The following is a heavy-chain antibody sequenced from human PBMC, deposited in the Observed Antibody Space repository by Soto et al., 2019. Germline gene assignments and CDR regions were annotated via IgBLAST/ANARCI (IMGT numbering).Heavy chain of an antibody. J-gene: IGHJ6*02. CDR2: INHSGST. D-gene: IGHD3-10*01. CDR1: GGSFSGYY. CDR3: ARGRYYGSGSYPRYYYYGMDV. Sequence: SETLSLTCAVYGGSFSGYYWSWIRQPPGKGLEWIGEINHSGSTNYNPSLKSRVTISVDTSKNQFSLKLSSVTAADTAVYYCARGRYYGSGSYPRYYYYGMDVWGQGTTVT. V-gene: IGHV4-34*01.